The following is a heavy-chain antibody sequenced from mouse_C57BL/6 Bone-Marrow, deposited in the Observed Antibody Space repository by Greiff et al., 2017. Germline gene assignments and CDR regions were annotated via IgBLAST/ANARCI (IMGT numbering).Heavy chain of an antibody. CDR1: GYTFTSYG. CDR3: ARYDYVWFAY. Sequence: VKLVESGAELARPGASVKLSCKASGYTFTSYGISWVKQRTGQGLEWIGEIYPRSGNTYYNEKFKGKATLTADKSSSTAYMELRSLTSEDSAVYFCARYDYVWFAYWGQGTLVTVSA. J-gene: IGHJ3*01. D-gene: IGHD2-4*01. V-gene: IGHV1-81*01. CDR2: IYPRSGNT.